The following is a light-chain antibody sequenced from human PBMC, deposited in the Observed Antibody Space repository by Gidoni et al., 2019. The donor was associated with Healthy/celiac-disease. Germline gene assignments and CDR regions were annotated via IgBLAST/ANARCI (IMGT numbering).Light chain of an antibody. CDR2: AAS. V-gene: IGKV3-11*01. Sequence: TRSLFPGERATLSSGVSPSFSSYSAWYHQTPCQAPRLLFLAASHRATGIPARFSGSGSGTDFPLTISSLDPEDFAFYYCQQRSNWPWTFGQXTKVEIK. CDR3: QQRSNWPWT. CDR1: PSFSSY. J-gene: IGKJ1*01.